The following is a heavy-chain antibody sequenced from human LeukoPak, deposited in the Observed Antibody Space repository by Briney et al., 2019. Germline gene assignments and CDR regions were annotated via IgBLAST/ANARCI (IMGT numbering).Heavy chain of an antibody. J-gene: IGHJ4*02. CDR2: ISSSGGST. CDR3: ASPTSGWYPFDY. CDR1: GFTFSSYG. V-gene: IGHV3-23*01. D-gene: IGHD6-19*01. Sequence: PGGSLRLSCAASGFTFSSYGMSWVRQAPGKGLEWVSAISSSGGSTYYADSVKGRFTISRDNSKNTLYLQMNSLRAEDTAVYYCASPTSGWYPFDYWGQGTLVTVSS.